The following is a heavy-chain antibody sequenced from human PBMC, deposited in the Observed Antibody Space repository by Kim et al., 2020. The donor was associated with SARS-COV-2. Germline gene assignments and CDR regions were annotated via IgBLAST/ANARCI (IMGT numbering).Heavy chain of an antibody. D-gene: IGHD3-22*01. CDR2: INPISGVI. CDR3: ARVETRFYSDSSTDYYYYYGLDV. J-gene: IGHJ6*02. Sequence: ASVKVSCKASGYTFTDYFIYWIRQAPGQGLEWMGWINPISGVIYYAQKFQGRVTITRDTSINIAYMELSRLRSDDTAVYYCARVETRFYSDSSTDYYYYYGLDVWGQGTTITVSS. CDR1: GYTFTDYF. V-gene: IGHV1-2*02.